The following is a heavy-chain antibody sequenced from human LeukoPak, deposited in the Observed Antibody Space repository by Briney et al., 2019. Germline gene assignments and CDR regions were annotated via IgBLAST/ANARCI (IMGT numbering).Heavy chain of an antibody. D-gene: IGHD6-6*01. J-gene: IGHJ4*02. Sequence: PGGSLRLSCAASGFTVSSNYMSWVRQAPGKGLEWVSVIYSGGSTYYADSVKGRFTISRDNSKNTLYLLMNSLRAEDTAVYYCARGDRIAARPEGDWGQGTLVTVSS. CDR2: IYSGGST. V-gene: IGHV3-66*02. CDR1: GFTVSSNY. CDR3: ARGDRIAARPEGD.